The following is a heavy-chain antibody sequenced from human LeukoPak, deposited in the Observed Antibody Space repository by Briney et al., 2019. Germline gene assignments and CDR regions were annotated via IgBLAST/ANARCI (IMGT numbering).Heavy chain of an antibody. J-gene: IGHJ4*02. Sequence: ASVKVSCKASGYTFTSYGISWVRQAPGQGLEWMGWISAYNGNTNYAQKLQGRVTMTTDTSTSTAYMELRSLRSDDTAVYYCARGPIVVVVAAKYYFDYWGQGTLVTVSS. V-gene: IGHV1-18*01. CDR3: ARGPIVVVVAAKYYFDY. CDR1: GYTFTSYG. CDR2: ISAYNGNT. D-gene: IGHD2-15*01.